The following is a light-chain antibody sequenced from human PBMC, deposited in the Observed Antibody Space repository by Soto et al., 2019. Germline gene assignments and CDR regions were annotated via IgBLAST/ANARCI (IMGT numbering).Light chain of an antibody. V-gene: IGKV1-5*03. CDR3: QYYNDYCWT. CDR2: KTS. Sequence: DIQLTQSPSTLSASVGDRVTITCRASQTISSWLAWYQQKPGKAPNLLIYKTSNLESGVASRFSGSGSGTEFTLTISSLQPDDVATYYCQYYNDYCWTFGQGTKVEIK. J-gene: IGKJ1*01. CDR1: QTISSW.